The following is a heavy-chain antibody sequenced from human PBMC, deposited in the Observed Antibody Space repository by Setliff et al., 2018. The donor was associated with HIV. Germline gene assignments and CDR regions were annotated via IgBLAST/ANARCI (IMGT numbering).Heavy chain of an antibody. J-gene: IGHJ6*03. CDR3: ARDQISAYSYGGEVYYYYMDV. V-gene: IGHV1-69*13. D-gene: IGHD5-18*01. Sequence: SVKVSCKASGGTFSRHAISWVRQAPGQGLEWMGGIIPIFGTANYAQKFQGRVTITADESTTTAYMELSSLRSEETAVYYCARDQISAYSYGGEVYYYYMDVWGKGTTVTVSS. CDR1: GGTFSRHA. CDR2: IIPIFGTA.